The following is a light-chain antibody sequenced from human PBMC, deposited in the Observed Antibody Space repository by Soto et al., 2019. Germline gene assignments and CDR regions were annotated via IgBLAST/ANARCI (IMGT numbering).Light chain of an antibody. CDR3: MQALQFPIT. J-gene: IGKJ5*01. CDR1: QSLLHSNGYNY. CDR2: LGS. Sequence: DIVMTQSPLSLPVTPGEPASISCRSSQSLLHSNGYNYLDWYLQKPGQSPQLLICLGSNRASGVSDSFSGSGSGTDFTLKISRVDAEDVGVYYCMQALQFPITLGQGTRLEIK. V-gene: IGKV2-28*01.